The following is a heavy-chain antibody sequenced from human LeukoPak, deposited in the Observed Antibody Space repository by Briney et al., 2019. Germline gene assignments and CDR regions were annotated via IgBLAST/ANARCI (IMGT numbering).Heavy chain of an antibody. J-gene: IGHJ4*02. Sequence: SETLSLTCTVSGGSISSSSYYWGWIRQPPGKGLEWIGSIYYGGSTYYNPSLKSRVTISVDTSKNQFSLKLSSVTAADTAVYYCARQGTTDYWGQGTLVTVSS. V-gene: IGHV4-39*01. CDR1: GGSISSSSYY. CDR2: IYYGGST. D-gene: IGHD1-1*01. CDR3: ARQGTTDY.